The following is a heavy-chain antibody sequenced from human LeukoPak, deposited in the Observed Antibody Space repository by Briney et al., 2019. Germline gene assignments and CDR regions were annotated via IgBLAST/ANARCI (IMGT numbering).Heavy chain of an antibody. CDR2: IIPIFGTA. CDR3: ARGEVAAAGTYYYYMDV. Sequence: ASVKVSCKASGGTFSSYAISWVQQAPGQGLEWMGGIIPIFGTANYAQKFQGRVTITTDESTSTAYMELSSLRSEDTAVYYCARGEVAAAGTYYYYMDVWGKGTTVTVSS. CDR1: GGTFSSYA. J-gene: IGHJ6*03. D-gene: IGHD6-13*01. V-gene: IGHV1-69*05.